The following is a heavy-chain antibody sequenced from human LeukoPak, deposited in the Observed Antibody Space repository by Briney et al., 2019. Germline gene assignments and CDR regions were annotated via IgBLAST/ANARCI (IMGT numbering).Heavy chain of an antibody. CDR1: GFTFSSYA. J-gene: IGHJ4*02. D-gene: IGHD2-2*01. V-gene: IGHV3-23*01. CDR2: ISGSGDST. Sequence: GGSLRLSCAASGFTFSSYAMSWVRQAPGKGLEWVSAISGSGDSTYYADSVKGRFTISRDNSKNTLYLQMNSLGAEDTAVFYCAKGHSSVIVPAEFGYWGQGTLVTVSS. CDR3: AKGHSSVIVPAEFGY.